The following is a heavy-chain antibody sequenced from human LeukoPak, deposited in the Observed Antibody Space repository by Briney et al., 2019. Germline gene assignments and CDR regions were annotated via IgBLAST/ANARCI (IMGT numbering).Heavy chain of an antibody. Sequence: PGGSLRLSCAASGFTFSGYWMSWVRQAPGKGLEWVANIKQDGSEKYYVDSVKGRFTISRDNGKNSLYLQMNSLRAEDTAVYYCATSDGNYWGQGTLVTVSS. V-gene: IGHV3-7*01. CDR3: ATSDGNY. CDR2: IKQDGSEK. CDR1: GFTFSGYW. J-gene: IGHJ4*02.